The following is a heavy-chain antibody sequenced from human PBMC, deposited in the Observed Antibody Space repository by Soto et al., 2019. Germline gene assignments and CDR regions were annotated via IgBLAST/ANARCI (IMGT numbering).Heavy chain of an antibody. V-gene: IGHV3-23*01. CDR1: GFTLRNYA. D-gene: IGHD1-20*01. CDR2: ISANDVGT. CDR3: AKAKNDYNWDNRPPCDY. J-gene: IGHJ4*02. Sequence: PGGSLRLSCEASGFTLRNYAMTWIRQAPGKGLEWVSLISANDVGTYYAESVKTRFTISTDQSRNTVYLQMDSLRADDTAIYYCAKAKNDYNWDNRPPCDYWVQGTLVTVSS.